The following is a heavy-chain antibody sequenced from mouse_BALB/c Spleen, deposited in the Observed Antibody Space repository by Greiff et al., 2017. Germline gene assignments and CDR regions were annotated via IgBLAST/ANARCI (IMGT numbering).Heavy chain of an antibody. D-gene: IGHD2-10*02. Sequence: EVMLVESGGGLVQPGGSRKLSCAASGFTFSSFGMHWVRQAPEKGLEWVAYISSGSSTIYYADTVKGRFTISRDNPKNTLFLQMTSLRSEDTAMYYCAREKYGNYYFDYWGQGTTLTVSS. J-gene: IGHJ2*01. CDR1: GFTFSSFG. CDR3: AREKYGNYYFDY. CDR2: ISSGSSTI. V-gene: IGHV5-17*02.